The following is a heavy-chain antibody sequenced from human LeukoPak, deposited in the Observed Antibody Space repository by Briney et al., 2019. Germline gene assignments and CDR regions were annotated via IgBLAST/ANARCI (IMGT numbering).Heavy chain of an antibody. D-gene: IGHD2-15*01. CDR2: IYYSGST. V-gene: IGHV4-59*08. Sequence: SETLSLTCTVSGGSIRSYYWSWIRQPPGKGLEWIGYIYYSGSTNYNPSLESRVTISVDTSKNQFSLKLSSVTAADTAVYYCARAARYCSGGTCYDYWGQGTLVTVSS. CDR1: GGSIRSYY. J-gene: IGHJ4*02. CDR3: ARAARYCSGGTCYDY.